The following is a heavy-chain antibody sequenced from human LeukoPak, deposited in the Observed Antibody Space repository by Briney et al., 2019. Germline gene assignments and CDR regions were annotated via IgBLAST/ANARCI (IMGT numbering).Heavy chain of an antibody. CDR1: GFTFSSHG. Sequence: PGGSLRLSCAASGFTFSSHGMHWVRQAPGKGLEWVAVIWYDGSNKYYADSVKGRFTISRDNSKNTLYLQMNSLRAEDTAVYYCARGGYYDSSGYYYPYYFDYWGQGTLVTVSS. D-gene: IGHD3-22*01. V-gene: IGHV3-33*01. CDR2: IWYDGSNK. J-gene: IGHJ4*02. CDR3: ARGGYYDSSGYYYPYYFDY.